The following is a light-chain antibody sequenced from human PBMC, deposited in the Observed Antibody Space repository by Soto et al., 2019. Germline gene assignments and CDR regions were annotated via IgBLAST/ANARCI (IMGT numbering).Light chain of an antibody. Sequence: DIQMTQSPSTLSAYVGDRVTITCRASQSVNSWLAWYQQKPWRAPKLLIYSVSNLDSGVPSRFSGSGSGTEFTLTISSLQPDDFATYYCQQFSSYSRTFGQGTKVDIK. J-gene: IGKJ1*01. V-gene: IGKV1-5*01. CDR3: QQFSSYSRT. CDR2: SVS. CDR1: QSVNSW.